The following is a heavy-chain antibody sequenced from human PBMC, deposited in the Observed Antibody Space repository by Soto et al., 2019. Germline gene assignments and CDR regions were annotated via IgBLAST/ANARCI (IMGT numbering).Heavy chain of an antibody. CDR3: ARWSYLDY. CDR2: ISGSDGKT. D-gene: IGHD3-3*01. J-gene: IGHJ4*02. Sequence: PGGSLRLSCAASGFSFGSDALSWVRQAPGKGLEWVSTISGSDGKTFYADAVKGRFSISRDTSQNTLYLQMNSLRADDTAIYYCARWSYLDYRGQGTRVTVSS. V-gene: IGHV3-23*01. CDR1: GFSFGSDA.